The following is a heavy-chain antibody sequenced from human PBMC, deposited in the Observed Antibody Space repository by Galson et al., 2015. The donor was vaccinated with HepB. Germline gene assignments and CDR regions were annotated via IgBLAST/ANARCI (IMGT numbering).Heavy chain of an antibody. D-gene: IGHD3-22*01. CDR2: ISSSSSYI. CDR1: GFTFSSYS. J-gene: IGHJ5*02. V-gene: IGHV3-21*01. Sequence: SLRLSCAASGFTFSSYSMNWVRQAPGKGLEWVSSISSSSSYIYYADSVKGRFTISRDNAKNSLYLQMNSLRAEDTAVYYCARDGTMIVVVPGWFDPWGQGTLVTVSS. CDR3: ARDGTMIVVVPGWFDP.